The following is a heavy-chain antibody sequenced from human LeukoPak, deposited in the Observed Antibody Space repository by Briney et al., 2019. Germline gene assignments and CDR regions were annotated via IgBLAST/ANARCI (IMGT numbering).Heavy chain of an antibody. CDR2: ISSSSSYI. D-gene: IGHD5-18*01. Sequence: GGSPRLSCAASGFTFSSYSMNWVRQAPGKGLEWVSSISSSSSYIYYADSVKGRFTISRDNAKNSLYLQMNSLRAEDTAVYYCARAIDTATPVYYYYGMDVWGKGTTVTVSS. CDR1: GFTFSSYS. V-gene: IGHV3-21*01. CDR3: ARAIDTATPVYYYYGMDV. J-gene: IGHJ6*04.